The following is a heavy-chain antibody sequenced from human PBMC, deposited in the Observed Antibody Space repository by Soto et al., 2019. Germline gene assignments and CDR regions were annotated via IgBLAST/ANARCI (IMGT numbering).Heavy chain of an antibody. J-gene: IGHJ6*02. D-gene: IGHD4-17*01. CDR1: GYSFTSYW. CDR3: ATASTTDHYYYYGMDV. Sequence: PGESLKISCKGSGYSFTSYWIGWVRQMPGKGLEWMGIIYPGDSDTRYSPSFQGQVTISADKSISTAYLQWSSLKASDTAMYYCATASTTDHYYYYGMDVWGQGTTVTVSS. CDR2: IYPGDSDT. V-gene: IGHV5-51*01.